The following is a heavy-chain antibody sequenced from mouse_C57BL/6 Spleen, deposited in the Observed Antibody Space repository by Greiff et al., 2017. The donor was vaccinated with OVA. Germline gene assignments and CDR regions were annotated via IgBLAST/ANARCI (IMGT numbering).Heavy chain of an antibody. CDR2: ISYSGST. V-gene: IGHV3-1*01. CDR1: GYSITSGYD. Sequence: VQLKESGPGMVKPSQSLSLTCTVTGYSITSGYDWHWIRHFPGNKLEWMGYISYSGSTNYNPSLKSRISITHDTSKNQFFLKLNSVTTEDTATYYCARDFHWYFDVWGTGTTVTVSS. CDR3: ARDFHWYFDV. J-gene: IGHJ1*03.